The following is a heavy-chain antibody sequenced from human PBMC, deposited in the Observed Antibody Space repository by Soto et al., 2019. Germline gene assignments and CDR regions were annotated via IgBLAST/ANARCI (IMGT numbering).Heavy chain of an antibody. CDR1: GYTFTSYD. Sequence: QVQLVQSGAEVKKPGASVKVSCKASGYTFTSYDINWVRQATGQGLEWMGWMNPNSGNTGYAQKFQGRVTMTRNTTKSTAYMQLSSLRSEDTAVYYRGSAPAPHYYCYYYMDAWGKGTPGTVS. J-gene: IGHJ6*03. CDR3: GSAPAPHYYCYYYMDA. CDR2: MNPNSGNT. V-gene: IGHV1-8*01.